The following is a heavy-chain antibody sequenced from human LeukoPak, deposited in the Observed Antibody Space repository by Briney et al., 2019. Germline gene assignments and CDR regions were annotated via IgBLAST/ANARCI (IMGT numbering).Heavy chain of an antibody. D-gene: IGHD3-22*01. V-gene: IGHV3-66*02. Sequence: PGGSLRLSCAASGFTVSTNYMSWVRQAPAKGLEWVSVIYSGGNTFYADSVKGRFTISRDNSKNTLYLQMNSLRAEDTAVYYCARSYCDRSGYYPGAFDIWGQGTMVTVSS. CDR2: IYSGGNT. CDR3: ARSYCDRSGYYPGAFDI. CDR1: GFTVSTNY. J-gene: IGHJ3*02.